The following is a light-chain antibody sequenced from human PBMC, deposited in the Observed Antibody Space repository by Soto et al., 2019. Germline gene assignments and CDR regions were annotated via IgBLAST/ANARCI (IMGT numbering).Light chain of an antibody. Sequence: DVVVTQSPLSLPVTLGQPASISCRSSQSLVYTNGNTYLAWFQQRPGQSPTRLIYKVSIRDSGVQDRFSGSGSGSEFTLTISRVEAEDVGVYYSMQGTHWPRTFRQGTKME. CDR2: KVS. CDR3: MQGTHWPRT. CDR1: QSLVYTNGNTY. V-gene: IGKV2-30*01. J-gene: IGKJ1*01.